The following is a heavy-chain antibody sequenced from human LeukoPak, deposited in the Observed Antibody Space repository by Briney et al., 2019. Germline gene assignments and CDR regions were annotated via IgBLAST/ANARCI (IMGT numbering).Heavy chain of an antibody. CDR3: ARDLHSYGYVEYYFDQ. Sequence: PGGSLELSFQASGFIFSIYVMHWVGQAPGKGLGGVEVISYHGSNQYYADSVKGRVTISRDNAKNTLYLQMNSLRAEDTAVYFCARDLHSYGYVEYYFDQWGQGTLVTVSS. V-gene: IGHV3-30-3*01. J-gene: IGHJ4*02. CDR1: GFIFSIYV. CDR2: ISYHGSNQ. D-gene: IGHD5-18*01.